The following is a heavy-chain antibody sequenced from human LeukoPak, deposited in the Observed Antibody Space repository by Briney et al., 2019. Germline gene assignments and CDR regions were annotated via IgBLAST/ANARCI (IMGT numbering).Heavy chain of an antibody. Sequence: KPGDSLRLSCVGSGFNFWNHWMTWVRQAPGKGLECVAKIKDDGSEQWFADSVRGRFTISRDNTRQSVFLQMNRLRSEDTAIYYCARDLLLQSSGYRPFDSWGRGILVSVSS. D-gene: IGHD3-22*01. CDR1: GFNFWNHW. CDR3: ARDLLLQSSGYRPFDS. J-gene: IGHJ4*02. V-gene: IGHV3-7*03. CDR2: IKDDGSEQ.